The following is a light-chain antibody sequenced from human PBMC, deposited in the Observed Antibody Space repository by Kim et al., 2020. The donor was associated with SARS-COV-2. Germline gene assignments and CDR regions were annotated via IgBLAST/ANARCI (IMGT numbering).Light chain of an antibody. CDR3: NSRDTSNFVI. CDR1: SLRKYY. CDR2: GKN. Sequence: SSELTQDPAASVALGQTVRITCQGDSLRKYYASWYQQKPGQAPVLLISGKNNRPSGIPDRFSGSSSGNTASLTIAGAQAEDEADYYCNSRDTSNFVIFGGGTKLTVL. J-gene: IGLJ2*01. V-gene: IGLV3-19*01.